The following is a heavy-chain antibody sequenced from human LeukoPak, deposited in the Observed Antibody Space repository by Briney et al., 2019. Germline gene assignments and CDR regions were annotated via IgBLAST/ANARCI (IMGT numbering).Heavy chain of an antibody. Sequence: ASVKVSCKASGYTFTSYGISWVRQAPGQALEWMGWISAYNGNTNYAQKLQGRVTMTRDTSTSTVYMELSSLRSEDTAVYYCARDSGYSGYDLLDYWGQGTLVTVSS. CDR2: ISAYNGNT. CDR1: GYTFTSYG. J-gene: IGHJ4*02. V-gene: IGHV1-18*01. D-gene: IGHD5-12*01. CDR3: ARDSGYSGYDLLDY.